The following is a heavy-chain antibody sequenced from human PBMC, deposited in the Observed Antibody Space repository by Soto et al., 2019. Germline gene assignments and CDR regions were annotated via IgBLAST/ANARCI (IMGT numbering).Heavy chain of an antibody. J-gene: IGHJ4*02. Sequence: GASVKVSCKASGYTFTSYGISWVRQAPGQRLEWMGWINAYNGHTNYAQNFQGRVTMTTDTSTTTAYMELRSLRSDDTAVYYCARSPVPHDLLTGYYPDDDYYFDFWGLGTLVTVSS. CDR3: ARSPVPHDLLTGYYPDDDYYFDF. D-gene: IGHD3-9*01. V-gene: IGHV1-18*01. CDR1: GYTFTSYG. CDR2: INAYNGHT.